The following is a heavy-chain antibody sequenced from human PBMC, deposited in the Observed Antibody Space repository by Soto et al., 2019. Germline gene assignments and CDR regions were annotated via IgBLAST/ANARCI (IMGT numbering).Heavy chain of an antibody. V-gene: IGHV4-39*01. CDR3: ARHVDNSGWTAGSEH. CDR1: GGSISSNDYY. CDR2: FHYSGTT. Sequence: SETLSLTCTVSGGSISSNDYYWGWIRQPPGKGLEWIGAFHYSGTTYYNPSLESRITISADTSKNQFSLRLTSVTAADAALYYCARHVDNSGWTAGSEHWGRGTLVTVSS. J-gene: IGHJ4*02. D-gene: IGHD6-19*01.